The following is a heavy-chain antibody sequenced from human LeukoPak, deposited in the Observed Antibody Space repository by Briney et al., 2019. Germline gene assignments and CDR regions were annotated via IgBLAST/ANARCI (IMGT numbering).Heavy chain of an antibody. CDR3: TRGGGGSFPHY. J-gene: IGHJ4*02. Sequence: GGSLRLSCAASGFTFSNYRMYWVRQAPGKGLEWVAVIWSDGNNKHYVDSVKGRFTISRDNSKNTLYLQMNSLRAEDTAVYYCTRGGGGSFPHYWGQGTLVTVSS. V-gene: IGHV3-33*01. CDR2: IWSDGNNK. CDR1: GFTFSNYR. D-gene: IGHD2-21*01.